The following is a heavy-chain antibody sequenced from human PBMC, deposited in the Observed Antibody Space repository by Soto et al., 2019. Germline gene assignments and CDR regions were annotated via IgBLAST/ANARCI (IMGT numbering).Heavy chain of an antibody. D-gene: IGHD2-15*01. Sequence: QVQLVQSGAEVKKPGASVKVSCKASGYTFNNYGISWVRQAPGQGLEWMGWIGPYNGNTDHEKNLQGRVTMTKDTSTNTSYMERRSLISDLTALYYYARCYCSGSSCYTCWPFHRWGRGTLVTVSS. J-gene: IGHJ2*01. CDR1: GYTFNNYG. CDR3: ARCYCSGSSCYTCWPFHR. V-gene: IGHV1-18*01. CDR2: IGPYNGNT.